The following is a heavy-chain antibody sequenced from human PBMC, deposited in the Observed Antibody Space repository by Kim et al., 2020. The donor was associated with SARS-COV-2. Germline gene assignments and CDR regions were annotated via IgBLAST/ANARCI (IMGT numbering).Heavy chain of an antibody. CDR3: ARGYGSLDY. CDR2: GGT. J-gene: IGHJ4*02. V-gene: IGHV4-39*07. Sequence: GGTYYTPSLKSRVTISVDTSKNQFSLKLSSVTAADTAVYYCARGYGSLDYWGQGTLVTVSS. D-gene: IGHD2-15*01.